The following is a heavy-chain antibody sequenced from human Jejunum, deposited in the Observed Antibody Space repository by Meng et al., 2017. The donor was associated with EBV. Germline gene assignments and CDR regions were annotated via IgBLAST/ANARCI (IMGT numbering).Heavy chain of an antibody. J-gene: IGHJ4*02. D-gene: IGHD2-21*02. Sequence: QVQLVQAGSELKKPGASVKVSCKACGYTFSRYAMNWVRQAPGQGLEWMGWINTRTGNPAYAQGFTGRFVFSLDTSVSTAYLQISSLKAEDTAVYYCASDISTATFGYWGQGTLVTVSS. CDR3: ASDISTATFGY. V-gene: IGHV7-4-1*02. CDR1: GYTFSRYA. CDR2: INTRTGNP.